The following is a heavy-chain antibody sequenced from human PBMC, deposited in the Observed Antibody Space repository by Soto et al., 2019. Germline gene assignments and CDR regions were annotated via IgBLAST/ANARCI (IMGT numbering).Heavy chain of an antibody. J-gene: IGHJ4*02. CDR1: GFTFSDHY. V-gene: IGHV3-72*01. D-gene: IGHD3-16*01. CDR3: SRGPYEVGGYFDY. CDR2: TRNKANCYTT. Sequence: GGSLRLSCAASGFTFSDHYMDWVRQAPGKGLEWVGRTRNKANCYTTEYAASVKGRFTITRDDSKNSLYLQMNSLKTEDWAVYYCSRGPYEVGGYFDYWGQGTLVTVSS.